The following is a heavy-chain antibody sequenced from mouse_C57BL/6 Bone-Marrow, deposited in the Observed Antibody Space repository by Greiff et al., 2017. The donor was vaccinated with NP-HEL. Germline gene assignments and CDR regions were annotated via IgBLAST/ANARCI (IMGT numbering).Heavy chain of an antibody. V-gene: IGHV5-17*01. CDR2: ISSGSSTI. Sequence: EVMLVESGGGLVKPGGSLKLSCAASGFTFSDYGMHWVRQAPEKGLAWVAYISSGSSTIYYADTVKGRFTISRDNAKNTLFLQMTGLRSEDTAMYYCARGYYYGSPYYYAMDYWGQGTSVTVSS. D-gene: IGHD1-1*01. CDR1: GFTFSDYG. CDR3: ARGYYYGSPYYYAMDY. J-gene: IGHJ4*01.